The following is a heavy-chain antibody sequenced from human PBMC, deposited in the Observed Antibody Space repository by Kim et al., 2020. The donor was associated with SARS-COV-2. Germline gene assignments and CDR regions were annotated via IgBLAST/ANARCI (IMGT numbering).Heavy chain of an antibody. Sequence: GGSLRLSCAASGFTFSSYWIHWVRQAPGKGLVWVSRIKSDGSSTSYADSVKGRFTISRDNAKNTLYLQMNSLRAEDTAVYYCARRYCSSTSCSHIDYWGQGTLVTVSS. J-gene: IGHJ4*02. V-gene: IGHV3-74*01. CDR2: IKSDGSST. D-gene: IGHD2-2*01. CDR3: ARRYCSSTSCSHIDY. CDR1: GFTFSSYW.